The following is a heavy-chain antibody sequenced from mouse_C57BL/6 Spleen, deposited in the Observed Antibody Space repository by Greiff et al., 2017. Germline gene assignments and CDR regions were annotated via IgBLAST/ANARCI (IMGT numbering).Heavy chain of an antibody. V-gene: IGHV2-2*01. CDR1: GFSLTSYG. Sequence: VQGVESGPGLVQPSQSLSITCTVSGFSLTSYGVHWVRQSPGKGLEWLGVIWSGGSTDYNAAFISTLSISKDNSKSQFFFKMNSLQADDTAIYYCARNGRLNYFDYWGQGTTLTVSS. D-gene: IGHD2-4*01. CDR2: IWSGGST. CDR3: ARNGRLNYFDY. J-gene: IGHJ2*01.